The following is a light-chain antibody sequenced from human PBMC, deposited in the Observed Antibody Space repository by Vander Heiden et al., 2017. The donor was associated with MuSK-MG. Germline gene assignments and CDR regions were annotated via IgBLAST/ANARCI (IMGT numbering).Light chain of an antibody. CDR2: AAS. CDR1: QGISSY. V-gene: IGKV1D-8*01. CDR3: QQYYSFPHT. Sequence: VIWVTQSPSLLSASTGDRVTISCRTSQGISSYLAWYQHKPGKAPELLIYAASTLQSGVPSRFTGSGSGTDFTLTISCLQSEDVATYYCQQYYSFPHTFGQETKLEIK. J-gene: IGKJ2*01.